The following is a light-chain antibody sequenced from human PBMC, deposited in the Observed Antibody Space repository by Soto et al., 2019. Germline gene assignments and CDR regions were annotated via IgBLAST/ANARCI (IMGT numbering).Light chain of an antibody. V-gene: IGKV1-39*01. Sequence: DIQMTQSPSILSASVGDRVTITCRASQSISSWLAWYQQKPGKAPNLLIYTTSSLHSGVPSRFSGSGSGTDFTLTISSLQPEDFATYYCQQSYSTPITFGQGTRLE. CDR2: TTS. J-gene: IGKJ5*01. CDR3: QQSYSTPIT. CDR1: QSISSW.